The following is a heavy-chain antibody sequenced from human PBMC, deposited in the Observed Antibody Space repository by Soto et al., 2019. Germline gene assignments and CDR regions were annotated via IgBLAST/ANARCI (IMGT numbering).Heavy chain of an antibody. CDR1: GGSFSGYY. V-gene: IGHV4-34*01. D-gene: IGHD3-22*01. CDR3: ARAYYDRSGYAVDP. J-gene: IGHJ5*02. CDR2: INHSGST. Sequence: SETLSLTCAVYGGSFSGYYWSWIRQPPGKGLEWIGEINHSGSTNYNPSLKSRVTISVDTSKNQSSLKLSSVTAADTAVYYCARAYYDRSGYAVDPWGQGTLVTVSS.